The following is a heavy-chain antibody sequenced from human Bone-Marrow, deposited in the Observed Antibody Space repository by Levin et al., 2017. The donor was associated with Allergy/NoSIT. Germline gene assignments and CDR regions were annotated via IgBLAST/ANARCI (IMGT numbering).Heavy chain of an antibody. CDR1: GFTFSTYS. D-gene: IGHD6-19*01. CDR3: ASDFLSVAGKGMDV. J-gene: IGHJ6*02. CDR2: ITSSSTYI. V-gene: IGHV3-21*01. Sequence: PGGSLRLSCAASGFTFSTYSMHWIRQAPGKGLEWVSSITSSSTYINYADSVKGRFTISRDDAKNSLFLQMNSLRAEDSALYFCASDFLSVAGKGMDVWGQGTTVTVSS.